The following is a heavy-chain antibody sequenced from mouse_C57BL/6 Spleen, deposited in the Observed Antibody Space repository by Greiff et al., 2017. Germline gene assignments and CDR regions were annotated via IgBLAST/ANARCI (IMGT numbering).Heavy chain of an antibody. D-gene: IGHD2-1*01. CDR1: GFTFSDYG. V-gene: IGHV5-17*01. J-gene: IGHJ2*01. Sequence: EVKVEESGGGLVKPGGSLKLSCAASGFTFSDYGMHWVRQAPEKGLEWVAYISSGSSTIYYADTVKGRFTISRDNAKNTLFLQMTSLRSEDTAMYYCARIYYGNYNDYWGQGTTLTVSS. CDR2: ISSGSSTI. CDR3: ARIYYGNYNDY.